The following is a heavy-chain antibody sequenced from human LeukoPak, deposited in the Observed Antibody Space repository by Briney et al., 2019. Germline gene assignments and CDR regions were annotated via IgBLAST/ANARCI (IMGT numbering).Heavy chain of an antibody. Sequence: PSETLSLTCTVSGGYISSSSYYWGWIRQPPGKGLEWIGSIYYSGSTYYNPSLSSRVTISVDTSKNQFSLKLSSVTAADTAVYYCARQFYYDSGGSHYWGQGTLVTVSS. D-gene: IGHD3-22*01. V-gene: IGHV4-39*01. CDR2: IYYSGST. CDR1: GGYISSSSYY. J-gene: IGHJ4*02. CDR3: ARQFYYDSGGSHY.